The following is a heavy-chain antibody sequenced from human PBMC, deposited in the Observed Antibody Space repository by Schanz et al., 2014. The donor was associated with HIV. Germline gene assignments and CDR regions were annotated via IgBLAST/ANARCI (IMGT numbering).Heavy chain of an antibody. CDR3: ARAGQLALEQGWGNYYYYYYYGMDV. CDR1: GFTFSRFW. V-gene: IGHV3-7*01. CDR2: MNQDGSEK. Sequence: EVQLVDSGGGLVQPGGSLRLSCAASGFTFSRFWMSWVRQAPGMGLEWVANMNQDGSEKHYVDSVKGRFTISRDNAQNSLYLQMNSLRAEDTAVYYCARAGQLALEQGWGNYYYYYYYGMDVWGQGTTVTVSS. D-gene: IGHD1-7*01. J-gene: IGHJ6*02.